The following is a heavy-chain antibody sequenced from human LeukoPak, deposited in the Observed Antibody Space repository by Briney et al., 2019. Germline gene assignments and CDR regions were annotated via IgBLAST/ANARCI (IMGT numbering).Heavy chain of an antibody. CDR1: GGSFSGYY. CDR3: ARVGRLRWLQSSFRCGAFDI. J-gene: IGHJ3*02. V-gene: IGHV4-34*01. CDR2: INHSGST. D-gene: IGHD5-24*01. Sequence: SETLSLTCAVYGGSFSGYYWCWIRQPPGKGLEWIGEINHSGSTNYNPSLKSRVTISVDTSKNQFSLKLSSVTAADTAVYYCARVGRLRWLQSSFRCGAFDIWGQGTMVTVSS.